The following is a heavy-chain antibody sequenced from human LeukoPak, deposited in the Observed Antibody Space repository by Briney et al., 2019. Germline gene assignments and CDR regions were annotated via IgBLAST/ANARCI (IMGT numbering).Heavy chain of an antibody. CDR2: IWSDGSQK. CDR1: ESTFNKNT. Sequence: GGSLRLSCTASESTFNKNTFHWVRQAPGKGLEWVAVIWSDGSQKHYADSVKGRFTISRDNSKDTLYLQMDSVRVEDTASYYCLKESRGGAIFDYWGQGILVTVSS. CDR3: LKESRGGAIFDY. J-gene: IGHJ4*02. D-gene: IGHD4/OR15-4a*01. V-gene: IGHV3-33*06.